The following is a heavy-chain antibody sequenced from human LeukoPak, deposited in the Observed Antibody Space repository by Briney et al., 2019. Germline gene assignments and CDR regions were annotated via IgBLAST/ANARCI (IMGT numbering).Heavy chain of an antibody. CDR2: ISSSSSYI. J-gene: IGHJ3*02. D-gene: IGHD3-9*01. CDR3: ARDSDWDDAFDI. V-gene: IGHV3-21*01. CDR1: GFTFSSYS. Sequence: GGSLRHSCAASGFTFSSYSMNWVRQAPGKGLEWVSSISSSSSYIYYADSVKGRFTISRDNAKNSLYLQMNSLRAEDTAVYYCARDSDWDDAFDIWGQGTMVTVSS.